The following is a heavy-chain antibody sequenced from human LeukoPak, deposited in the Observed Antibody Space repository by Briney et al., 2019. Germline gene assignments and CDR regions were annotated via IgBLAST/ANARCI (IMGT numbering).Heavy chain of an antibody. J-gene: IGHJ4*02. Sequence: GGSLRLSCAASGFTFSSYAMSWVRQAPGKGLEWVSAISGSGGSTYYADSVKGRFTISRDNSKNTLYLQMNGLRTEDTAVYYCAKDSADFGSGSYLDYWGQGTLVTVSS. V-gene: IGHV3-23*01. CDR3: AKDSADFGSGSYLDY. D-gene: IGHD3-10*01. CDR2: ISGSGGST. CDR1: GFTFSSYA.